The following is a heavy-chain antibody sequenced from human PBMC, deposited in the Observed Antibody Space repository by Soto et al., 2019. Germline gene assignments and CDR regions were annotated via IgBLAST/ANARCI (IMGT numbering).Heavy chain of an antibody. J-gene: IGHJ6*02. Sequence: EVQLVESGGGLVKPGGSLRLSCAASGFTFSSYSMNWVRQAPGKGLEWVSSISSSSSYIYYADSVKGRFTISRDHAKNSLYLQINSLRAEDTAVYYCARWSVRHQRGDGMDVWGQGTTVTVSS. V-gene: IGHV3-21*01. CDR2: ISSSSSYI. D-gene: IGHD2-2*01. CDR3: ARWSVRHQRGDGMDV. CDR1: GFTFSSYS.